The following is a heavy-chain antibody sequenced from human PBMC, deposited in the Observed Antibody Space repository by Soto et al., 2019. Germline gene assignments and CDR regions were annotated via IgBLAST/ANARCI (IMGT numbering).Heavy chain of an antibody. CDR1: GFTFSSDA. D-gene: IGHD6-6*01. CDR2: ISGSGGST. CDR3: EKDGGQLVPLHYFDS. J-gene: IGHJ4*02. Sequence: EVQLLESGGGLVPPGGSLRLSCGASGFTFSSDAMSCVRQAPGKALEWVSAISGSGGSTYYADSVKARFTISRDNSKNTRYLQVNSLRAEDTAVYYCEKDGGQLVPLHYFDSWGRGTLVTVSS. V-gene: IGHV3-23*01.